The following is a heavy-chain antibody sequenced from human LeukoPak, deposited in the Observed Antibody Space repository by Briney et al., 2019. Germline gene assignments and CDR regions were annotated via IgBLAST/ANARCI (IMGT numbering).Heavy chain of an antibody. V-gene: IGHV1-2*02. Sequence: GASVKVSCKASGFTFTGYFMHWLRQAPGQGLEWMGWINPNSGGTNYAQNFQGRVTMTRDTSLTTAYMELSGLRSDDTAVYYCARDLPSGSYPVGSAYWGQGTLVTVSS. CDR1: GFTFTGYF. CDR2: INPNSGGT. J-gene: IGHJ4*02. CDR3: ARDLPSGSYPVGSAY. D-gene: IGHD1-26*01.